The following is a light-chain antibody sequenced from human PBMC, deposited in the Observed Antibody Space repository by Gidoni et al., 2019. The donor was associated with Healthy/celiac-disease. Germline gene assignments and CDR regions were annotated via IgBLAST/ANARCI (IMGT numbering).Light chain of an antibody. CDR3: QQYYSTPYT. Sequence: DIVMTKSPDSLAVSLGERATINCKSSQSVLYSSNNKNYLAWYQQKPGQPPKLLIYWASTRESGVPDRFSGSGSGTDFTLTISSLQAEDVAVYYCQQYYSTPYTFXXXTKLEIK. CDR2: WAS. J-gene: IGKJ2*01. V-gene: IGKV4-1*01. CDR1: QSVLYSSNNKNY.